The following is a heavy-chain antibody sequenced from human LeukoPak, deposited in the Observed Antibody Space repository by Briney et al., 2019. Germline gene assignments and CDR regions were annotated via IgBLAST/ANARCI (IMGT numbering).Heavy chain of an antibody. J-gene: IGHJ6*03. V-gene: IGHV4-39*07. Sequence: PSETLSLTCTVSGGSISSSSYYWSWIRQPPGKGLEWIGEINHSGSTNYNPSLKSRVTISVDTSKNQFSLKLSSVTAADTAVYYCARARKESWLVPYYYYYMDVWGKGTTVTISS. D-gene: IGHD6-19*01. CDR2: INHSGST. CDR3: ARARKESWLVPYYYYYMDV. CDR1: GGSISSSSYY.